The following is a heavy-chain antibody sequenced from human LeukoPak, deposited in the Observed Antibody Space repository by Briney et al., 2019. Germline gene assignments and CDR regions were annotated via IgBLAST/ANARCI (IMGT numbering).Heavy chain of an antibody. D-gene: IGHD1-26*01. V-gene: IGHV1-2*02. CDR2: NSPNSGGT. J-gene: IGHJ3*01. CDR1: GYTFSDNH. Sequence: ASVKASCKPSGYTFSDNHMYWIRQAPGQGLECMGWNSPNSGGTNYGQKFQGRITMTGDTSISTGYMELSSLRSDDTAVYYCARELGRNAFDVWGQGTMVTVSS. CDR3: ARELGRNAFDV.